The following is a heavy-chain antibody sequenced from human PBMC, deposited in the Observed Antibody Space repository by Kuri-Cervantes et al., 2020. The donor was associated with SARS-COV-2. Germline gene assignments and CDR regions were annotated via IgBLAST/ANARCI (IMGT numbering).Heavy chain of an antibody. CDR3: AREAAAGGVLRGY. D-gene: IGHD6-13*01. J-gene: IGHJ4*02. Sequence: GESLKISCAASGFTFSGHWIHWVRQAPGKGLVWVSRINPDGSYTNNADSVKGRFTLSRDNSKNTLYLQMNSLRAEDTAVYYCAREAAAGGVLRGYWGQGTLVTVSS. V-gene: IGHV3-74*01. CDR1: GFTFSGHW. CDR2: INPDGSYT.